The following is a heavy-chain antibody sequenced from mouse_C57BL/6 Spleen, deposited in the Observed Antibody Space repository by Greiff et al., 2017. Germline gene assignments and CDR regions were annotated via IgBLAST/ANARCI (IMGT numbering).Heavy chain of an antibody. J-gene: IGHJ2*01. V-gene: IGHV5-4*01. CDR3: VREGGSSIDY. CDR1: GFTFSSYA. D-gene: IGHD1-1*01. Sequence: EVKVVESGGGLVKPGGSLKLSCAASGFTFSSYAMSWVRQTPEKRLEWVATISDGGSYTYYPDNVKGRFTISRDNAKNNLYLQMSHLKSEDTAMYYCVREGGSSIDYWGQGTTLTVSS. CDR2: ISDGGSYT.